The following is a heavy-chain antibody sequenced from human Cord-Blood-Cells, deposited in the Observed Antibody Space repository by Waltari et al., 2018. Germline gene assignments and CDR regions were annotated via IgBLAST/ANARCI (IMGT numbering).Heavy chain of an antibody. CDR1: GFTFDDYA. V-gene: IGHV3-9*01. D-gene: IGHD6-19*01. Sequence: EVQLVESGGGLVQPGRSLRLSCEASGFTFDDYAMHWARQAPGKGLEWVSGTSLHSGSIGYADSVKGRFTISRDNAKNSLYLQMNSLRDEETAVYYYAKAISCWDFFDYWGQGTLVTVSS. J-gene: IGHJ4*02. CDR3: AKAISCWDFFDY. CDR2: TSLHSGSI.